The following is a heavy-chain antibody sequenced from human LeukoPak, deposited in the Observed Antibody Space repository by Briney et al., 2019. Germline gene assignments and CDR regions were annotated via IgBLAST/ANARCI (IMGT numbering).Heavy chain of an antibody. J-gene: IGHJ5*02. CDR1: GGSISSYY. CDR3: AGVYCSSTSCRNWFDP. V-gene: IGHV4-59*01. Sequence: SETLSLTCTVSGGSISSYYWSWIRQPPGKGLEWIGYIYYSGSTNYNPSLKSRVTISVDTSKNQFSLKLSSVTAADTAVYYRAGVYCSSTSCRNWFDPWGQGTLVTVSS. CDR2: IYYSGST. D-gene: IGHD2-2*01.